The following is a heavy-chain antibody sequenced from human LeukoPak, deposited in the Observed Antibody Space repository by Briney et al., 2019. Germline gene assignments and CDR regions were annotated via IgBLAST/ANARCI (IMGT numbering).Heavy chain of an antibody. D-gene: IGHD1-26*01. J-gene: IGHJ6*02. CDR1: GHTFTGYY. CDR3: ARGATVSFYYYGMDV. V-gene: IGHV1-2*02. CDR2: INPNSGGT. Sequence: GASVKVSCKASGHTFTGYYMRWVRQAPGQGLEWMGWINPNSGGTNYAQKFQGRVTMTRDTSISTAYMELSRLRSDDTAVYYCARGATVSFYYYGMDVWGQGTTVTVSS.